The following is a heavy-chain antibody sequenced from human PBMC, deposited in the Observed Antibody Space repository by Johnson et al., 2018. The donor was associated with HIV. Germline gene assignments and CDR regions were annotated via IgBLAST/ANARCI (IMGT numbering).Heavy chain of an antibody. Sequence: VQLVESGGGLVQPGGSLRLSCAASGFTFSNYAMSWVRQAPGKGLEWVSAIGTAGDTYYPGSVKGRFTISRENAKNSLYLQMNSLRAEDTAVYYCARAGSYYLSDAFDIWGQGTMVTVSS. V-gene: IGHV3-13*01. J-gene: IGHJ3*02. CDR1: GFTFSNYA. CDR2: IGTAGDT. CDR3: ARAGSYYLSDAFDI. D-gene: IGHD1-26*01.